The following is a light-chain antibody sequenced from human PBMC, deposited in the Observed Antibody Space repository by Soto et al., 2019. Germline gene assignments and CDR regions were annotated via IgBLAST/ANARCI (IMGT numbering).Light chain of an antibody. CDR2: AAS. CDR1: QSISSY. V-gene: IGKV1-39*01. J-gene: IGKJ2*01. CDR3: PQSYSSPYT. Sequence: DIKMTQSPSSLSASVGDRVTMACRASQSISSYLNWYQQKPGKAPKLLIYAASSLQSGVPSRFSGSGSGTDFTLTISSLQPEDFATYYCPQSYSSPYTFGHGTKVDI.